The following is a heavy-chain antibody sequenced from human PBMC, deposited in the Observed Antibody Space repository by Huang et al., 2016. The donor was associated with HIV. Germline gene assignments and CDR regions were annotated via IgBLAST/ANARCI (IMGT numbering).Heavy chain of an antibody. Sequence: QVQLVQSGAEVKKPGSSVKVSCKASGGTFSNYAISWVRQAPGQGLEWMGGIIPIFGTANYAQKFQGRVTLTADESTSTAYMELSSLRSEDTAVYYCARGPTAMVLDYFDYWGQGTLVTVSS. CDR3: ARGPTAMVLDYFDY. CDR1: GGTFSNYA. D-gene: IGHD2-21*02. V-gene: IGHV1-69*13. J-gene: IGHJ4*02. CDR2: IIPIFGTA.